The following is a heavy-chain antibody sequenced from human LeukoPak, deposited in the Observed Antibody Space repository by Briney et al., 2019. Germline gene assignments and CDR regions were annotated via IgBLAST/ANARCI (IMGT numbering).Heavy chain of an antibody. D-gene: IGHD4-17*01. CDR2: IYTSENT. J-gene: IGHJ6*03. CDR1: GGYIGSYY. CDR3: AREGDYGDYSKSFYYMDV. Sequence: SETLSLTCTVSGGYIGSYYWSWIRQPAGKGLEWIGRIYTSENTDYNPSLKSRVTMSVDMSTSQFSLRLTSVTAADTAVYHCAREGDYGDYSKSFYYMDVWGKGTTVTVSS. V-gene: IGHV4-4*07.